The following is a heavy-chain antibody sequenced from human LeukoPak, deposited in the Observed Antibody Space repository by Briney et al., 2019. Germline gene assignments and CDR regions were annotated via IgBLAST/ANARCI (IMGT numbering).Heavy chain of an antibody. CDR1: GFTFSDYY. V-gene: IGHV3-11*01. CDR2: ISSSGSTI. D-gene: IGHD4-17*01. CDR3: ARERRLRETDS. Sequence: GGSLRLSCAASGFTFSDYYMSWIRQAPGKGLEWVSYISSSGSTIVYADSVKGRFTVSRDNAKNSMFLQMNSLSAEDTAVYYCARERRLRETDSWGQGTLVTVSS. J-gene: IGHJ4*02.